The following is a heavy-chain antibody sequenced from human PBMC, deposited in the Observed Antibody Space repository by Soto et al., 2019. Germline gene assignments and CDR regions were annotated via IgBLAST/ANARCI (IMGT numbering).Heavy chain of an antibody. CDR2: IYYSGST. Sequence: PSETLSLTCTVSGASISSYYWSWIRQPPGKGLECIGYIYYSGSTNYSPSLKSRVTISINTSKNQFSLKLSSVTAADTAVYYCARDSSNWYSFDYWGQGALVTVSA. V-gene: IGHV4-59*01. J-gene: IGHJ4*02. D-gene: IGHD6-13*01. CDR1: GASISSYY. CDR3: ARDSSNWYSFDY.